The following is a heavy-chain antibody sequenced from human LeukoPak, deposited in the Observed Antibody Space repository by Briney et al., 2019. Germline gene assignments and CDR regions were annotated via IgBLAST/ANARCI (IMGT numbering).Heavy chain of an antibody. CDR2: IIPILGIA. Sequence: SVKVSCKASGGTFSSYTISWVRQAPGQGLEWMGRIIPILGIANYAQKFQGRVTITADKSTSTAYMELSSLRSEDTAVYYRATAYDSSGAFDIWGQGTMVTVSS. CDR3: ATAYDSSGAFDI. V-gene: IGHV1-69*02. D-gene: IGHD5-12*01. J-gene: IGHJ3*02. CDR1: GGTFSSYT.